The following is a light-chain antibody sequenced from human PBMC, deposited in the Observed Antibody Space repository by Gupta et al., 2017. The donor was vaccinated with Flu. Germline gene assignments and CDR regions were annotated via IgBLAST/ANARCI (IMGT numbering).Light chain of an antibody. CDR2: DAS. CDR1: EDISNY. CDR3: QKYNNA. V-gene: IGKV1-27*01. Sequence: DIQMTQSPSSLSASVGDRVIITCRASEDISNYLAWYQQKPGKVPKLLIYDASTLQSGVPSRVSGSGSGTDFSRTIRSLKTEDVANEYCQKYNNAFGQGTKVEIK. J-gene: IGKJ1*01.